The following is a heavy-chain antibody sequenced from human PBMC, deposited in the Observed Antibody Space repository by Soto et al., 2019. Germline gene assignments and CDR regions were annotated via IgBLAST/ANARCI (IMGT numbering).Heavy chain of an antibody. CDR2: IYYSGRT. J-gene: IGHJ4*02. D-gene: IGHD5-18*01. Sequence: QVQLQESGPGLVKPSQTLSLTCTVSGGSISSGDYYWSWIRQPPGKGLEWIGYIYYSGRTDYNPSLKSRVTISVDTSKNQFSLKLSAVTAADTAVYYCARVPPTDTAVVSYFDFWGQGTLVTVSS. CDR1: GGSISSGDYY. V-gene: IGHV4-30-4*01. CDR3: ARVPPTDTAVVSYFDF.